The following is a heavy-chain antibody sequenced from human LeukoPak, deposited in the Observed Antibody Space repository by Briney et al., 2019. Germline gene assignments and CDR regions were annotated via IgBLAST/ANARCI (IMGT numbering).Heavy chain of an antibody. CDR1: EYTFTSYY. J-gene: IGHJ2*01. CDR3: ARGASSIAALNPFWYFDL. V-gene: IGHV1-46*01. Sequence: ASVKVSCKASEYTFTSYYMHWVRQGPGQGLEWMGIINPSGGSTSYAQKFQGRVTMTRDTSTNTVYMELSSLRSEDTAVYYCARGASSIAALNPFWYFDLWSRGTLVTVSS. D-gene: IGHD6-6*01. CDR2: INPSGGST.